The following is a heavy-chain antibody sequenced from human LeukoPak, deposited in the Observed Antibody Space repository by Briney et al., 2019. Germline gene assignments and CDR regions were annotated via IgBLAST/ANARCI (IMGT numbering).Heavy chain of an antibody. CDR3: ARKLGTYYFDY. D-gene: IGHD7-27*01. CDR2: ISPYNGNT. Sequence: ASVKVSCKASGYTFTTCGISWLRQAPGQGLEWVGWISPYNGNTKYAQKFQGRVTMTTDTSTSTASMELRTMRSDDTAVYYCARKLGTYYFDYWGQGTLVTVSS. CDR1: GYTFTTCG. J-gene: IGHJ4*02. V-gene: IGHV1-18*01.